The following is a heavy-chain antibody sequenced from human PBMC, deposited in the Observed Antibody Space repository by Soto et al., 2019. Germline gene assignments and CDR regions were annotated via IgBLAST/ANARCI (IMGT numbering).Heavy chain of an antibody. V-gene: IGHV3-74*01. Sequence: EVQLVESGGGLVQPGGSLRLSCAASGFTFSSYWMHWVRQAPGKGLVWVSRINSDGSSTSYADSVKGRFTIYRDNAKNTLYLQMNRLRAEDTAVYYCARQHSYDYVWGSYRYFDYWGQGTLVTVSS. J-gene: IGHJ4*02. D-gene: IGHD3-16*02. CDR3: ARQHSYDYVWGSYRYFDY. CDR2: INSDGSST. CDR1: GFTFSSYW.